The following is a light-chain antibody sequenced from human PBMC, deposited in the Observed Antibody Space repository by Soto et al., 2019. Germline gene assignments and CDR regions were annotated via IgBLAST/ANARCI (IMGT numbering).Light chain of an antibody. CDR1: SSDIGSYDY. CDR2: EVT. V-gene: IGLV2-14*01. Sequence: QSVLTQPASVSVSPGQSITMSCTGTSSDIGSYDYASWYQQHPGKAPNLIIYEVTDRPSGVSNRFSGSKSVNTASLTISGLQAEDEADYYCSSFTSTSTRLFGSGTKVTVL. CDR3: SSFTSTSTRL. J-gene: IGLJ1*01.